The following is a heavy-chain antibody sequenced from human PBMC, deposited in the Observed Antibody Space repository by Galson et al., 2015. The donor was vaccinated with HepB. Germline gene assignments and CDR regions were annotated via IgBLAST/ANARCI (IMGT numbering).Heavy chain of an antibody. Sequence: SVKVSCKASGYPFTSYDINWVRQATGQGLEWVGWMNPNSGEIGYAKKFQGRVTMTSNTSMNTAYMELSSLTSDDTAVFYCARGGYGANSYYHMDVWGKGTTVTVSS. J-gene: IGHJ6*03. CDR3: ARGGYGANSYYHMDV. CDR2: MNPNSGEI. V-gene: IGHV1-8*01. CDR1: GYPFTSYD. D-gene: IGHD4-23*01.